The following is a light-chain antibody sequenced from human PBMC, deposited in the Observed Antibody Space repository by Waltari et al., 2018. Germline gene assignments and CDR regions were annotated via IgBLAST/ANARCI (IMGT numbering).Light chain of an antibody. CDR3: CSYAGRGTYV. J-gene: IGLJ1*01. V-gene: IGLV2-23*02. Sequence: SALTQPAPVSGPQGQSITISCTATTSDVGNYDLVSWYHQHPAKAPKLLICEVIKRPSGVSSRFSGSKSGNTASLTISGLQAEDEADYYCCSYAGRGTYVFGSGTKVTVL. CDR1: TSDVGNYDL. CDR2: EVI.